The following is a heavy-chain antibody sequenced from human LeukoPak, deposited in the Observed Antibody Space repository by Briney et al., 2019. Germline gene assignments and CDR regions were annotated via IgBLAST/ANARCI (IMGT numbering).Heavy chain of an antibody. V-gene: IGHV4-34*01. J-gene: IGHJ4*02. CDR1: GGSFSGYY. CDR2: INHSGST. Sequence: PSETLSLTCAVYGGSFSGYYWSWIRQPPGKGLEWIGEINHSGSTNYNPSLKSRVTISVDTSKNQFSLRLSSVTAADTAVYYCARGGGWDYWGQGTLVTVSS. D-gene: IGHD2-15*01. CDR3: ARGGGWDY.